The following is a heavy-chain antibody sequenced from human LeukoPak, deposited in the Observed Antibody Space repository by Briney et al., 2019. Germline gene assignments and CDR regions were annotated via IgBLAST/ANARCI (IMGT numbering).Heavy chain of an antibody. CDR2: IKHDGSEK. CDR3: ARDAYCGPENWFDP. V-gene: IGHV3-7*03. Sequence: GGSLRLSCAASGFTFSSYWMRWVRQAPGKGLEWVANIKHDGSEKYYVDSVKGRFTISRDNSKNSLYLQMNSLRAEDTAVYYCARDAYCGPENWFDPWGQGTLVTVSS. CDR1: GFTFSSYW. J-gene: IGHJ5*02. D-gene: IGHD2-21*01.